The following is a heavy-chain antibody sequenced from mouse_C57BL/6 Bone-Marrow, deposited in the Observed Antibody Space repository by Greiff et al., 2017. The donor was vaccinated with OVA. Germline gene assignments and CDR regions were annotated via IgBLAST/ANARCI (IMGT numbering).Heavy chain of an antibody. V-gene: IGHV14-4*01. CDR1: GFNFKDDY. D-gene: IGHD2-5*01. CDR2: IDPENGDT. J-gene: IGHJ2*01. CDR3: APAYYSNYVGY. Sequence: VQLKESGAELVRPGASVKLSCTASGFNFKDDYMHWVKQRPEQGLEWIGWIDPENGDTEYASKFQGKATITADTSSNTAYLQLSSLTSEDSAVYYCAPAYYSNYVGYWGQGTTLTVSS.